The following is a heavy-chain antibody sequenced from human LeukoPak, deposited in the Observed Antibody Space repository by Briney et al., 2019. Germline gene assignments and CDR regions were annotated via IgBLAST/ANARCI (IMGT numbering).Heavy chain of an antibody. D-gene: IGHD2-21*01. V-gene: IGHV1-2*02. J-gene: IGHJ5*02. CDR1: GYTFTSYY. CDR2: INPNSGGT. Sequence: ASVKVSCKASGYTFTSYYMHWVRQAPGQGLEWMGWINPNSGGTNYAQKFQGRVTMTRDTSISTAYMELSRLRSDDTAVYYCARGLIRRTVWFDPWGQGTLVTVSS. CDR3: ARGLIRRTVWFDP.